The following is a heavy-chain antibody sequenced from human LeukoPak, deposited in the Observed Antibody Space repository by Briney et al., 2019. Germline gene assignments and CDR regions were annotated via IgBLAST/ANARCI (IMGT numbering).Heavy chain of an antibody. CDR3: TTRRQDGW. Sequence: GGSLRLSCVGSGFTFSDAWMSWVRQAPGKGLEWVGRIKSKSDGGTIDYAAPVKGRFTISRDDSRNTLYLQMNSLKNEDTAVYYCTTRRQDGWWGQGTLVTVS. V-gene: IGHV3-15*01. CDR2: IKSKSDGGTI. CDR1: GFTFSDAW. D-gene: IGHD2-15*01. J-gene: IGHJ4*02.